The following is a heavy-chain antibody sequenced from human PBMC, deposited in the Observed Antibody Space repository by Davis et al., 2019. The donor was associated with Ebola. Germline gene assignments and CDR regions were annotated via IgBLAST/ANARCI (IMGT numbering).Heavy chain of an antibody. Sequence: GSLRLSCTVSSGSISSSRDYWGWIRQPPGKGLEWIGNVFYTGSTYYNPSLKSRVTISVDTSKNQFSLKLSSVIAADTAVYYCARGHSYGSMVYGMDVWGQGTPVSVSS. CDR1: SGSISSSRDY. V-gene: IGHV4-39*01. CDR2: VFYTGST. CDR3: ARGHSYGSMVYGMDV. J-gene: IGHJ6*02. D-gene: IGHD5-18*01.